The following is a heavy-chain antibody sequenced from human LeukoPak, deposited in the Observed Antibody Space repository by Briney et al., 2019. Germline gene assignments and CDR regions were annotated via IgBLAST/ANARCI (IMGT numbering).Heavy chain of an antibody. J-gene: IGHJ4*02. D-gene: IGHD2-15*01. CDR2: MNWNGGSK. CDR3: ATVVAGGGATWFHY. Sequence: GGSLRLSCAASGFTFDDNGMSWVRQAPGQGLERVSGMNWNGGSKGYADSVKGRFTISRHNAKNYLFLQMMTVRAEESALYCCATVVAGGGATWFHYWGQGTLVSVSS. V-gene: IGHV3-20*04. CDR1: GFTFDDNG.